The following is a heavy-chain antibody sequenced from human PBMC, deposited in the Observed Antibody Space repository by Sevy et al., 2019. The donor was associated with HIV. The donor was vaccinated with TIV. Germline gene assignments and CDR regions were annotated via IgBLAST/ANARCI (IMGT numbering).Heavy chain of an antibody. CDR2: ISSGNTYT. V-gene: IGHV3-11*06. D-gene: IGHD4-17*01. Sequence: GGSPRLSCAASGFTFSDYYMTWVRQAPGKGLEWISDISSGNTYTNYADSVKGRFTISRDNAKNSLYLQMSSLRVEDTAVYYCARDRRNYGDQYFDYWGQGTLVTVSS. CDR1: GFTFSDYY. J-gene: IGHJ4*02. CDR3: ARDRRNYGDQYFDY.